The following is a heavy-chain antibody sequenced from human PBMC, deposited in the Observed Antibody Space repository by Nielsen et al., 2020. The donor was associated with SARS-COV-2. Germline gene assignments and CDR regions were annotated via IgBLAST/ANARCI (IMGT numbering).Heavy chain of an antibody. D-gene: IGHD4-23*01. Sequence: ASVKVSCKASGYTFTSYGISWVRQAPGQGLEWMGWISAYNGNTNYAQKLQGRVTMTTDTSTSTAYMELRSLRSDDTAVYYCARDDRYGGNSVTHAFDIWGQGTVVTVSS. V-gene: IGHV1-18*01. J-gene: IGHJ3*02. CDR3: ARDDRYGGNSVTHAFDI. CDR2: ISAYNGNT. CDR1: GYTFTSYG.